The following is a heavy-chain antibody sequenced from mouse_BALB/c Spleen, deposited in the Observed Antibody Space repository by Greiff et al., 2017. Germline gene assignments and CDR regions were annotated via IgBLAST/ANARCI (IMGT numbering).Heavy chain of an antibody. V-gene: IGHV5-6-5*01. Sequence: DVKLVESGGGLVKPGGSLKLSCAASGFTFSSYAMSWVRQTPEKRLEWVASISSGGSTYYPDSVKGRFTISRDNARNILYLQMSSLRSEDTAMYYCARGHYGSPYFAYWGQGTTLTVSS. D-gene: IGHD1-1*01. CDR1: GFTFSSYA. J-gene: IGHJ2*01. CDR2: ISSGGST. CDR3: ARGHYGSPYFAY.